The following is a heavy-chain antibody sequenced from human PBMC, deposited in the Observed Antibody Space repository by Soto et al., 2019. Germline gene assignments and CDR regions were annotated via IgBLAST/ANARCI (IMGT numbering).Heavy chain of an antibody. CDR1: GGSISSYY. CDR3: ARSGIVVVPAFPQRPYYYGMDV. J-gene: IGHJ6*02. Sequence: SETLSLTCTVSGGSISSYYWSWIRQPAGKGLEWIGRIYTSGSTNYNPSLKSRVTMSVDTSKNQFSLKLSSVTAADTAVYYCARSGIVVVPAFPQRPYYYGMDVWGQGTTVTVSS. CDR2: IYTSGST. D-gene: IGHD2-2*01. V-gene: IGHV4-4*07.